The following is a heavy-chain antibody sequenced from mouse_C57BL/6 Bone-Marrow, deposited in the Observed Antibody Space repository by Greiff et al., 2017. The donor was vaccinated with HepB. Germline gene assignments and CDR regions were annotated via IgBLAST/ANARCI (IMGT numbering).Heavy chain of an antibody. CDR1: GYTFTSYW. J-gene: IGHJ1*03. Sequence: QVQLQQPGAELVKPGASVKMSCKASGYTFTSYWITWVKQRPGQGLEWIGDIYPGSGSTNYNEKFKSKATLTVDTSSSKAYMKLSSLTYEDSVVYYCARRCYGSSWYFDVWGTGTAVTVSS. D-gene: IGHD1-1*01. CDR3: ARRCYGSSWYFDV. V-gene: IGHV1-55*01. CDR2: IYPGSGST.